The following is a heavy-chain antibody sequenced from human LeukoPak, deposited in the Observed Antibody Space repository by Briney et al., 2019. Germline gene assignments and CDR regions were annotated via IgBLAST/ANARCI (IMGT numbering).Heavy chain of an antibody. J-gene: IGHJ4*02. D-gene: IGHD4-17*01. CDR2: IPFDGSDN. CDR1: VFTFSTYG. CDR3: AKGLGDYDDFRLGY. Sequence: PGGSLRLSCAASVFTFSTYGLHWVRQAPGKGLEWVAFIPFDGSDNYYAISVKGRFTISRDNYKNTLYLQMNSLRSEDTAVYYCAKGLGDYDDFRLGYWGQGTLVTVSS. V-gene: IGHV3-30*02.